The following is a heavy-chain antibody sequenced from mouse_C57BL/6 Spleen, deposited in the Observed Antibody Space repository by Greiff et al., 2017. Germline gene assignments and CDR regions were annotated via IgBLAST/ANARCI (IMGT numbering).Heavy chain of an antibody. CDR3: TRGGNHWYFDV. D-gene: IGHD1-1*02. J-gene: IGHJ1*03. Sequence: VQGVESGAELVRPGASVTLSCKASGYTFTDYEMHWVKQTPVHGLEWIGAIDPETGGTAYNQKFKGKAILTADKSSSTAYMELRSLTSEDSAVYYCTRGGNHWYFDVWGTGTTVTVSS. CDR2: IDPETGGT. V-gene: IGHV1-15*01. CDR1: GYTFTDYE.